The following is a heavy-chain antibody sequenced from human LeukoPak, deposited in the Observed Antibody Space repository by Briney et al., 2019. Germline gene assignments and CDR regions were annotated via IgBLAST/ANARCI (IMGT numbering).Heavy chain of an antibody. Sequence: GGFLRLSCAASGFTFSSYGMHWVRQAPGKGLEWVAFIRYDGSNKYYADSVKGRFTISRDNSKNTLYLQMNSLRAEDTAVYYCAKGRYYYDSSGYYFMEYFQHWGQGTLVTVSS. J-gene: IGHJ1*01. V-gene: IGHV3-30*02. CDR2: IRYDGSNK. D-gene: IGHD3-22*01. CDR1: GFTFSSYG. CDR3: AKGRYYYDSSGYYFMEYFQH.